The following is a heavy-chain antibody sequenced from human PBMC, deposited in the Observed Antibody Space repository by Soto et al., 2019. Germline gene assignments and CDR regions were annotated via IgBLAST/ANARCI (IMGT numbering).Heavy chain of an antibody. CDR1: GFTFSSYS. CDR3: ATREYYDSSGYYYSYYYYGMDV. Sequence: PGGSLRLSCAASGFTFSSYSMNWVRQAPGKGLEWVSYISSSSTIYYADSVKGRFTISRDNAKNSLYLQMNSLRDEDTAVYYCATREYYDSSGYYYSYYYYGMDVWGQGTTVTVSS. V-gene: IGHV3-48*02. J-gene: IGHJ6*02. CDR2: ISSSSTI. D-gene: IGHD3-22*01.